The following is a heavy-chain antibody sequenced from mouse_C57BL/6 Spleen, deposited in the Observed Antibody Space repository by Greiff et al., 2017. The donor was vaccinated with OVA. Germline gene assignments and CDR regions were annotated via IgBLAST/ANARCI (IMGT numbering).Heavy chain of an antibody. CDR1: GFTFSDYG. D-gene: IGHD1-1*01. Sequence: EVHLVESGGGLVKPGGSLKLSCAASGFTFSDYGMHWVRQAPEKGLEWVAYISSGSSTIYYADTVKGRFTISRDNAKNTLFLQMTSLRSEDTAMYYCARPLYYGSPYYFDYWGQGTTLTVSS. V-gene: IGHV5-17*01. CDR2: ISSGSSTI. CDR3: ARPLYYGSPYYFDY. J-gene: IGHJ2*01.